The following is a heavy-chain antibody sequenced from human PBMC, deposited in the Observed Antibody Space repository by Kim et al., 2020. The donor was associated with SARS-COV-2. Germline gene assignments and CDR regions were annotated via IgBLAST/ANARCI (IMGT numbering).Heavy chain of an antibody. D-gene: IGHD1-26*01. CDR1: GFTFSSYS. J-gene: IGHJ4*02. CDR3: AKHDSGSYYY. CDR2: ISSSSSYI. V-gene: IGHV3-21*01. Sequence: RGSLRLSCAASGFTFSSYSMNWVRQAPGKGLEWVSSISSSSSYIYYADSVKGRFTISRDNAKNSLYLQMNSLRAEDTAVYYCAKHDSGSYYYWGQGTLVTVSS.